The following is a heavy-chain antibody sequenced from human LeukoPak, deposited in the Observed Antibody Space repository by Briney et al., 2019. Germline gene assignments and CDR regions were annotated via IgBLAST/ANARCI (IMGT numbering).Heavy chain of an antibody. CDR2: ISGSGYGT. CDR1: GFIFSNYA. V-gene: IGHV3-23*01. D-gene: IGHD2-2*01. Sequence: PGGSLRLSCAASGFIFSNYAMSWVSQAPGKGLEWVSAISGSGYGTFYADSVKGRFTISRDNSRDTMYLQMNSLRAEDTAIYYCAKDRYCSTSSCELNWFDPWGQGTLVTVSS. J-gene: IGHJ5*02. CDR3: AKDRYCSTSSCELNWFDP.